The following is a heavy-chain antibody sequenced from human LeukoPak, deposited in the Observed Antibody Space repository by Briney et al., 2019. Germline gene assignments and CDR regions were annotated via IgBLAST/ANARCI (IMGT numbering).Heavy chain of an antibody. J-gene: IGHJ5*02. CDR2: INPNSGGT. Sequence: ASVKVSCKASGYTFTGYYMHWVRQAPGQGLEWMGWINPNSGGTNYAKKFQGRVTMTRDTSISTAYMELSRLSSDDTAVYYCASRRTFRQIAAAATNWFDPWGQGTLVTVSS. V-gene: IGHV1-2*02. CDR1: GYTFTGYY. CDR3: ASRRTFRQIAAAATNWFDP. D-gene: IGHD6-13*01.